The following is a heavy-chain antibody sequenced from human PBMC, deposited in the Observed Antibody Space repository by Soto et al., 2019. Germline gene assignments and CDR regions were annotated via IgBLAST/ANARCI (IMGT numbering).Heavy chain of an antibody. J-gene: IGHJ3*02. CDR2: VSATETA. Sequence: QVQLQESGPGLVRPSETLSLTCTVSGGSIISFYWSWIRQSAGKGLEWIGRVSATETASYNPSLRSRVTMSEDMSSNQFSLNLNSVTAADSAVYFCARDFPGALERSRAFDIWGQGTVVTVSS. V-gene: IGHV4-4*07. CDR1: GGSIISFY. D-gene: IGHD3-10*01. CDR3: ARDFPGALERSRAFDI.